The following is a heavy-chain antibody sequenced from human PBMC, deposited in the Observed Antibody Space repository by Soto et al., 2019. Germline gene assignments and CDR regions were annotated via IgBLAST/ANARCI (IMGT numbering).Heavy chain of an antibody. V-gene: IGHV4-61*01. CDR2: IYYSGST. CDR1: GGSVSSGSYY. D-gene: IGHD1-26*01. J-gene: IGHJ5*02. CDR3: ARVQGMGATERWFDP. Sequence: SQTLSLTCTVSGGSVSSGSYYWSWIRQPPGKGLEWIGYIYYSGSTNNNPSLKSRVTISVDTSKNQFSLKLSSVTAADTAVYYCARVQGMGATERWFDPWGQGTLVTVSA.